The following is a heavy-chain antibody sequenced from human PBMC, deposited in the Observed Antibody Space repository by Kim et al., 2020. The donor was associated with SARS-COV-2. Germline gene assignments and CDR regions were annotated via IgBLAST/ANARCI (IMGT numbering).Heavy chain of an antibody. J-gene: IGHJ4*02. Sequence: ASVKVSCKASGYTFTSYGISWVRQAPGQGLEWMGWISAYNGNTNYAQKLQGRVTMTTDTSTSTAYMELRSLRSDDTAVYYCARVHLLFYGGNSSRFIDYWGQGTLVTVSS. CDR1: GYTFTSYG. CDR2: ISAYNGNT. D-gene: IGHD2-21*02. V-gene: IGHV1-18*01. CDR3: ARVHLLFYGGNSSRFIDY.